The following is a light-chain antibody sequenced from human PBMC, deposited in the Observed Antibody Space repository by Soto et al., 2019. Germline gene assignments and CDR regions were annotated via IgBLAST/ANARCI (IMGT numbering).Light chain of an antibody. CDR1: SSDVGAYKY. J-gene: IGLJ3*02. CDR2: EVT. Sequence: QSALTQPPSASGSPGQSVTISCTGTSSDVGAYKYVSWYQQYPGTAPKLMIYEVTNRPSGVPDRFSGSKSGNTASLTVSGLQAEDEADYYCTSYVGNDIWVFGGGTKLTVL. CDR3: TSYVGNDIWV. V-gene: IGLV2-8*01.